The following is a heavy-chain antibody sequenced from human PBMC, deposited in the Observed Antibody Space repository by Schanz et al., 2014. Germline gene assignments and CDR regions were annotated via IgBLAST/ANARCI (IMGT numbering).Heavy chain of an antibody. Sequence: QVQLEQSGAEVKKPGASVKVSCKTSGYAFSDYGITWVRQAPGQGLEWMGRIIPILGIANYAQKFQGRVTITADKSTFTAYMDVSSLRSEDTAVYYCASSGAGYSSSWDFDYWGQGTLVTVSS. CDR1: GYAFSDYG. D-gene: IGHD6-13*01. J-gene: IGHJ4*02. CDR3: ASSGAGYSSSWDFDY. CDR2: IIPILGIA. V-gene: IGHV1-69*04.